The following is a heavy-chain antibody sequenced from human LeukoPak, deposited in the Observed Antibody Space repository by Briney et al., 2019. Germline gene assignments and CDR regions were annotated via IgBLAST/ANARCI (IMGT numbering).Heavy chain of an antibody. CDR2: ISGSGGST. CDR1: GFTFSSYA. Sequence: GGSETLSCAASGFTFSSYAMSWVRQAPGKGLEWVSAISGSGGSTYYADSVKGRFTISRDNSKNSLYLQMNSLRAEDTAVYYCARDDLVGDSWGQGTLVTPSS. J-gene: IGHJ4*02. CDR3: ARDDLVGDS. V-gene: IGHV3-23*01. D-gene: IGHD2-2*01.